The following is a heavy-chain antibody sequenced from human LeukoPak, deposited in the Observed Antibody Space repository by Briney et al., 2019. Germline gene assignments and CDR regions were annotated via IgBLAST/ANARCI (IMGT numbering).Heavy chain of an antibody. CDR3: ARVGEMATIRWYAFDI. CDR2: IYHSGST. D-gene: IGHD5-24*01. Sequence: SETLSLTCTVSGGSISSSNWWSWVRQPPGKGLEWIGEIYHSGSTNYNPSLKSRVTISVDKSKNQFSLKLSSVTAADTAVYYCARVGEMATIRWYAFDIWGQGTMVTVSS. J-gene: IGHJ3*02. CDR1: GGSISSSNW. V-gene: IGHV4-4*02.